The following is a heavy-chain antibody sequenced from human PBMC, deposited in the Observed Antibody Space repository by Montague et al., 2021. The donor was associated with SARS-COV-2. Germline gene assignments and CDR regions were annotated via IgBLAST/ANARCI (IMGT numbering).Heavy chain of an antibody. J-gene: IGHJ6*02. CDR3: AKDIRHAPVGGPAGTESYGMDV. CDR1: GFTFDDYA. D-gene: IGHD1-1*01. CDR2: ISWNSGTI. V-gene: IGHV3-9*01. Sequence: SLRLSCSASGFTFDDYAMHWVRQAPGKGLEWVSGISWNSGTIGYADSVKGRFIISRDNARNSLYLQMNSLRAEDTALYYCAKDIRHAPVGGPAGTESYGMDVWGQGTTVTFSS.